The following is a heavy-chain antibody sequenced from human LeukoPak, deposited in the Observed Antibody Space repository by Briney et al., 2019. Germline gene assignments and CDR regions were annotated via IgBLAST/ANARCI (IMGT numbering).Heavy chain of an antibody. D-gene: IGHD5-24*01. Sequence: GGSLRLSCAASGFTFSSYAMSWVRQAPGKGLEWVSAISGSGGSTYYAGSVKGRFTISRDNSKNTLYLQMNSLRAGDTAVYYCAKSLRWLQLDYWGQGTLVTVSS. V-gene: IGHV3-23*01. J-gene: IGHJ4*02. CDR1: GFTFSSYA. CDR2: ISGSGGST. CDR3: AKSLRWLQLDY.